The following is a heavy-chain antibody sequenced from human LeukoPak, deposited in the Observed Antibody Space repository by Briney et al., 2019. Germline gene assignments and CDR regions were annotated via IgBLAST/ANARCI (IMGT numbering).Heavy chain of an antibody. CDR2: INWNGGST. V-gene: IGHV3-20*04. J-gene: IGHJ4*02. Sequence: GGSLRLSCAASGFTFDDYGMSCVRHAPGKGLEWVSGINWNGGSTGYADSVKGRFTISRDNAKNSLYLQMNSLRAEDTALYYCASSYDSSGYLFDYWGQGTLVTVSS. D-gene: IGHD3-22*01. CDR1: GFTFDDYG. CDR3: ASSYDSSGYLFDY.